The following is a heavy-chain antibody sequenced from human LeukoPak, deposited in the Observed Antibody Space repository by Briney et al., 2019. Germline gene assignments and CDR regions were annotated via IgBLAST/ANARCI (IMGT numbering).Heavy chain of an antibody. J-gene: IGHJ4*02. D-gene: IGHD4/OR15-4a*01. CDR3: ARMVLGGFDY. CDR1: GFTFSSYA. CDR2: ISYDGSNK. Sequence: PGGSLRLSCAASGFTFSSYAMHWVRQAPGKGLEWVAVISYDGSNKYYADSVKGRFTISRDNSKNTLYLQMNSLRAEDTAVYYCARMVLGGFDYWGQGTLVTVSS. V-gene: IGHV3-30-3*01.